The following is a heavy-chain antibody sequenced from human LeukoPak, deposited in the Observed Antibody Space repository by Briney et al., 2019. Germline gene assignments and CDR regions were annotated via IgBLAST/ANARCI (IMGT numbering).Heavy chain of an antibody. V-gene: IGHV4-39*07. CDR2: IYYSGST. CDR1: GGSISSSSYY. CDR3: ARFPEDAFDI. J-gene: IGHJ3*02. Sequence: MTSETLSLTCTVSGGSISSSSYYWGWIRQPPGKGLEWIGSIYYSGSTYYNPSLKSRVTISVDTSKNQFSLKLSSVTAADTAVYYCARFPEDAFDIWGQGTMVTVSS.